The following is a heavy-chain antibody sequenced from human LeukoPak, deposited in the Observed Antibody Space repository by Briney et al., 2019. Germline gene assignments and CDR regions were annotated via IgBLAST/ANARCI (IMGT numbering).Heavy chain of an antibody. CDR1: GYTFTSYG. CDR3: AAGYCSSTSCYTVRAFDI. J-gene: IGHJ3*02. D-gene: IGHD2-2*02. V-gene: IGHV1-18*01. Sequence: ASVKVSCKASGYTFTSYGISWVRQAPGQGLEWMGWISAYNGNTNYAQKLQGRVTMTTDTSTITAYMELRSLRSDDTAVYYCAAGYCSSTSCYTVRAFDIWGQGTMVTVSS. CDR2: ISAYNGNT.